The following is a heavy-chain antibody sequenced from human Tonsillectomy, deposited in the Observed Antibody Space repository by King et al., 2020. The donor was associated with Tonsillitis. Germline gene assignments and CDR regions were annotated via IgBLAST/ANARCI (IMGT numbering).Heavy chain of an antibody. V-gene: IGHV4-61*02. J-gene: IGHJ6*03. CDR3: ARGYYDSSGYFYYFYYMDV. Sequence: PLQESGPGLVKPSQTLSLTCTVSGGSISSGSHSWSWIRQPAGKGLEWIGRIYTSGSTNYNPSLKSRVTMSIDTSKNQFSLKLSSVTAADTAVYYCARGYYDSSGYFYYFYYMDVWGKGTTVTVSS. CDR1: GGSISSGSHS. CDR2: IYTSGST. D-gene: IGHD3-22*01.